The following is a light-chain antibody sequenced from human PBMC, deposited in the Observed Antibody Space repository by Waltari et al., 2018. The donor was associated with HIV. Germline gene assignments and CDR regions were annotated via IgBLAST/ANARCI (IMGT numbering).Light chain of an antibody. Sequence: TISCSGSTSNIGDNTVNWYQQLPGTAPKLLIYTNTQRPSGVPDRFSGSKSGTSASLAISGLQSEDEADYYCATWDDSLNGHVVFGGGTKLTVL. J-gene: IGLJ2*01. CDR3: ATWDDSLNGHVV. V-gene: IGLV1-44*01. CDR1: TSNIGDNT. CDR2: TNT.